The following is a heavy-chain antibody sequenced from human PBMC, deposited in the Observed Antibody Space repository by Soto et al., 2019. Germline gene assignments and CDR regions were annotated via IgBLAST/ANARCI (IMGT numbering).Heavy chain of an antibody. CDR3: AEGLRTGDY. D-gene: IGHD3-9*01. J-gene: IGHJ4*02. CDR1: GGSFSGYY. V-gene: IGHV4-34*01. Sequence: QVQLKQWGAGLLKPSETLSLTCAVYGGSFSGYYWTWIRQPPGKGLEWIGEINHSGNTNYNPSLKSRVTLSVDTSRNQFSLNLNSVTAADTAVYYCAEGLRTGDYWGQGTLVTVSS. CDR2: INHSGNT.